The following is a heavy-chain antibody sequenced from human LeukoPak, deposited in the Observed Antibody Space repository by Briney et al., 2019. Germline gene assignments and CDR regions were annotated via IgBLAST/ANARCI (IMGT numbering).Heavy chain of an antibody. D-gene: IGHD3-10*01. V-gene: IGHV3-53*01. J-gene: IGHJ6*02. CDR3: ARILKGSGPEYYYYGMDV. CDR2: IYSGGNT. CDR1: GLTVSSNY. Sequence: SGGSLRLSCAASGLTVSSNYMSWVRQAPGEGLEWVSVIYSGGNTYYADSVKGRFTISRDNSKNTLYLQMNSLRAEDTAVYYCARILKGSGPEYYYYGMDVWGQGTTVTVSS.